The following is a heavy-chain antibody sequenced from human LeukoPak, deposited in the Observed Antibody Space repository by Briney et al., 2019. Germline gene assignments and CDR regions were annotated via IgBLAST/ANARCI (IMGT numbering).Heavy chain of an antibody. CDR2: ISSIISTI. D-gene: IGHD1-26*01. V-gene: IGHV3-48*01. CDR3: ARAVVGATTHYYYYYYMDV. CDR1: GLTLSSIS. J-gene: IGHJ6*03. Sequence: GGSWGPSWAASGLTLSSISMNWVGKAPGKGLGWVSNISSIISTIYYPDSGKGRLPISRANAKNSLYLQVNSLRAEDTAVYYCARAVVGATTHYYYYYYMDVWGKGTTVTVSS.